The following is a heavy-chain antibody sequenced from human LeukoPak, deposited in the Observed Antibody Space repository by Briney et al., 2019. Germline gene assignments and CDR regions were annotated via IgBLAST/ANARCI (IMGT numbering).Heavy chain of an antibody. D-gene: IGHD6-19*01. CDR3: ARVGGSGWWGARFFFDY. Sequence: ASVSVSCKASGYTFTSYAMHWVRQAPGQRLEWMGWINAGNGNTKYSQKFQGRVTITRDTSASTAYMELSSLRSEDTAVYYCARVGGSGWWGARFFFDYWGQGTLVTVSS. CDR2: INAGNGNT. V-gene: IGHV1-3*01. J-gene: IGHJ4*02. CDR1: GYTFTSYA.